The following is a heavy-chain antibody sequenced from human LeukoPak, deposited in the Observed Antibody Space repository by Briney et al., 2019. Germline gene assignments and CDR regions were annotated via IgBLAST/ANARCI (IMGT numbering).Heavy chain of an antibody. Sequence: GGSLRLSCGASGFTFRNYGMHWVRQVPGEGLEWVTFIRYDGSNQYYADSVKGRFTISRDDSKNTLFLQMTSLRTEDTAVYYCARDGNYRVPDGHWGQGTLVTVSS. D-gene: IGHD5-24*01. CDR1: GFTFRNYG. CDR3: ARDGNYRVPDGH. J-gene: IGHJ4*02. V-gene: IGHV3-30*02. CDR2: IRYDGSNQ.